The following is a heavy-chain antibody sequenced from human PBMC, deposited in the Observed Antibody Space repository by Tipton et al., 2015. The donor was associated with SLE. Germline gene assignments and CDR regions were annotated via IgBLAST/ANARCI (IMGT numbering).Heavy chain of an antibody. CDR3: ARVKYLAFYYYMDV. CDR1: GGSLNDHY. V-gene: IGHV4-34*01. Sequence: GLVKPSETLSLTCTVSGGSLNDHYWTWIRQPPGQGLEWIGEIDESGNTNYNPSLKSRVTLSVDTSKKQFSLELTSVTAADTAVFFCARVKYLAFYYYMDVWGKGTTVTVSS. D-gene: IGHD2/OR15-2a*01. J-gene: IGHJ6*03. CDR2: IDESGNT.